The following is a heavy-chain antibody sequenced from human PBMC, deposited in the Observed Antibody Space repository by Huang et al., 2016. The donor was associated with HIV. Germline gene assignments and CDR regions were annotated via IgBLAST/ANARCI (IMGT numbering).Heavy chain of an antibody. J-gene: IGHJ6*03. D-gene: IGHD5-12*01. CDR3: ARAVDGFNSKGFYMDV. CDR2: IRSDGSNE. V-gene: IGHV3-30*02. Sequence: QVQLVESGGGVVQPGGSLRLSCGASGFIFDNFGMHWVRQAPGKGLEGVAVIRSDGSNEYNGESVKGRFSISRDKFENMVYLQMNSRGDGDTAIYYCARAVDGFNSKGFYMDVWGKGTAVIVSS. CDR1: GFIFDNFG.